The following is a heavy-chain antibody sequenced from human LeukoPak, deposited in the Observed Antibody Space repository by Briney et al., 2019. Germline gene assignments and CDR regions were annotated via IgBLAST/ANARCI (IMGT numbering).Heavy chain of an antibody. CDR2: INSEGSST. J-gene: IGHJ4*02. Sequence: GGSLRLSCAASGFTFSNYWMDWVRQAPGKGLVWVSCINSEGSSTNYADSVKGRFTISRDNAKNTLFLQTNSLRAEDRAVYYCARDSRDCRGGSCYPDYWGQGTLVTVSS. CDR1: GFTFSNYW. V-gene: IGHV3-74*01. CDR3: ARDSRDCRGGSCYPDY. D-gene: IGHD2-15*01.